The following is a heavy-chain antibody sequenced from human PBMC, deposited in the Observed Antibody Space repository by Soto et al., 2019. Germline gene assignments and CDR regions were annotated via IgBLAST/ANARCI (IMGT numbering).Heavy chain of an antibody. D-gene: IGHD6-19*01. Sequence: DVQLVESGGGLVQPGRSLRLSCAASGFTFDDYAMHWVRQAPGKGLEWVSGISWNSGSIGYADSVKGRFTISRDNAKNSLYLQMNSLRAEDTALYYCAKDRGRGLAVAGGMDVWGQGTTVTVSS. CDR1: GFTFDDYA. CDR3: AKDRGRGLAVAGGMDV. CDR2: ISWNSGSI. V-gene: IGHV3-9*01. J-gene: IGHJ6*02.